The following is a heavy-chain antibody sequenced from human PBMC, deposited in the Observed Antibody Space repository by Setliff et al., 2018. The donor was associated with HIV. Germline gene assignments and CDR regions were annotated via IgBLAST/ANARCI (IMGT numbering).Heavy chain of an antibody. CDR2: SIPLFGTV. Sequence: SVKVSCKASGDTFSNSALTWVRQAPGQGLEWMGGSIPLFGTVKYAQKFQGRVTITTDELTTTAYMELSSLRSEDTAVYFCARDVEHMMDVWGQGTTVTVSS. V-gene: IGHV1-69*05. CDR1: GDTFSNSA. CDR3: ARDVEHMMDV. J-gene: IGHJ6*02.